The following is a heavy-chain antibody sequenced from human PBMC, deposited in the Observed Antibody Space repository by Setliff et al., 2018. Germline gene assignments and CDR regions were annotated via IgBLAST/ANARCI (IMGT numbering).Heavy chain of an antibody. J-gene: IGHJ5*02. V-gene: IGHV1-18*01. Sequence: GASVKVSCKASGYTFTSYGISWVRQAPGQGLEWMGWISAYNGNTNYAQKLQGRVTMTRDTSISTAYMELNSLQYEDTAVYYCARGKWFRLDKRAWSNWFDPWGQGTLVTVSS. CDR1: GYTFTSYG. D-gene: IGHD5-12*01. CDR2: ISAYNGNT. CDR3: ARGKWFRLDKRAWSNWFDP.